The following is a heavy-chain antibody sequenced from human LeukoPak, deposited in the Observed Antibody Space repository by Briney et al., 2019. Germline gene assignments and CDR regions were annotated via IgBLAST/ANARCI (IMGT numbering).Heavy chain of an antibody. D-gene: IGHD5-24*01. V-gene: IGHV3-48*01. CDR3: ARESREGDAFDI. J-gene: IGHJ3*02. Sequence: PGGSLRLSCAASGFTFSSYNMNWVRQAPGKGLEWVSYITSSSSTIYYADSVNGRFTISRDNAKNSLYLQMNSLRAEDTAVYYCARESREGDAFDIWGQGTMVTVSS. CDR1: GFTFSSYN. CDR2: ITSSSSTI.